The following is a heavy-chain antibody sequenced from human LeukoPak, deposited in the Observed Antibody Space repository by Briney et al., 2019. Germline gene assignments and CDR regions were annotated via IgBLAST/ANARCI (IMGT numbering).Heavy chain of an antibody. CDR3: ARGPFYCSSTSCYIGGLDY. V-gene: IGHV4-34*01. CDR1: GGSFSGYY. Sequence: SETLSLTCAVYGGSFSGYYWSWIRQPPGKGLEWIGEINHSGSTNYNPSLKSRVTISVDTSKNQFSLKLSSETAADTAVYYCARGPFYCSSTSCYIGGLDYWGQGTLVTVSS. J-gene: IGHJ4*02. CDR2: INHSGST. D-gene: IGHD2-2*02.